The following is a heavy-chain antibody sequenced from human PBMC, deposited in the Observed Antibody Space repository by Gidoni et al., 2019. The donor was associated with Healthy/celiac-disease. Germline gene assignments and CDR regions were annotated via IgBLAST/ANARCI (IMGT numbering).Heavy chain of an antibody. V-gene: IGHV3-74*01. D-gene: IGHD3-22*01. CDR1: GFTFSSYW. Sequence: EVQLVESGGGLVQPGGSLRLSCAASGFTFSSYWMHWGRQDPGKGLVWVSRINSDGSSTSYADSVKGRFTISRDNAKNTLYLQMNSLRAEYTAVYYCAREASSGYYYVFKNYYGMDVWGQGTTVTVSS. CDR2: INSDGSST. CDR3: AREASSGYYYVFKNYYGMDV. J-gene: IGHJ6*02.